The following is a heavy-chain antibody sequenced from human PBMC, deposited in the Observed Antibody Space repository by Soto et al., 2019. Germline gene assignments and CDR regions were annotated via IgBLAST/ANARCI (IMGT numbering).Heavy chain of an antibody. V-gene: IGHV1-18*01. CDR1: GYTFTSYG. J-gene: IGHJ5*02. D-gene: IGHD3-10*01. Sequence: QVQLVQSGAEVKKPGASVKVPCEASGYTFTSYGISWVRQAPGQGLDWRGWISAYNANTNYAQKLQGRVTMTTDTSTSTAYMELRSLRSDATAVYSGSRATAWFGELLSWFDPWGQGTLVTVSS. CDR2: ISAYNANT. CDR3: SRATAWFGELLSWFDP.